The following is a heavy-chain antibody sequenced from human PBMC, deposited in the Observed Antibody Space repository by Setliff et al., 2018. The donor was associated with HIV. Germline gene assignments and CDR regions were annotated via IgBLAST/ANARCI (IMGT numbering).Heavy chain of an antibody. CDR1: GFTFSSCA. V-gene: IGHV3-23*01. D-gene: IGHD2-2*03. J-gene: IGHJ3*02. Sequence: SLRLSCAASGFTFSSCASGWVRQAPGKGLEWVSAISGSGGSTYYADSVKGRFTISSDNSKNTLYLQMNSLRAEDTAVYYCAKDLDIVVVPAAPDAFDIWGQGTMVTVSS. CDR2: ISGSGGST. CDR3: AKDLDIVVVPAAPDAFDI.